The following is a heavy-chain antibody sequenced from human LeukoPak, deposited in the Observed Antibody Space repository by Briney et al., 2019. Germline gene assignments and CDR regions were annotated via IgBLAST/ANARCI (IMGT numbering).Heavy chain of an antibody. Sequence: ETLSLTCAVYGGSFSGYYWSWIRQPPGKGLEWVSAISEGGGSTYYADSVKGRFTISRDNSKDTLYLQMNNLRAGDTAVYYCAKDRAGTTSFDIWGQGTMVTVSS. V-gene: IGHV3-23*01. J-gene: IGHJ3*02. CDR1: GGSFSGYY. CDR3: AKDRAGTTSFDI. D-gene: IGHD1-1*01. CDR2: ISEGGGST.